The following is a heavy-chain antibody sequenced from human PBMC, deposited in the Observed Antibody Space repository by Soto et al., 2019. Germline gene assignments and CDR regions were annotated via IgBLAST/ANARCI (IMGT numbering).Heavy chain of an antibody. CDR1: GFTLSCCG. CDR2: ITYDGSEI. J-gene: IGHJ4*02. CDR3: AKEQSSGFYRVVDY. D-gene: IGHD6-19*01. V-gene: IGHV3-30*18. Sequence: QVQVVESGGGVVQPGRSLRLSCAASGFTLSCCGMHWVRQAPGKGLEWVGVITYDGSEIHYGDSVKGRFTISRDSSENTVYLQMNSLRVEDSAVYYCAKEQSSGFYRVVDYWAQGTLVTVSP.